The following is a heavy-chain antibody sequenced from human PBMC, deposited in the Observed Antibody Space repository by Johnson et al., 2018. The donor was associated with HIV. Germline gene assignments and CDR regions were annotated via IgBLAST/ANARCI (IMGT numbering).Heavy chain of an antibody. CDR3: ARDQGGQWLAYDAFDI. V-gene: IGHV3-7*01. CDR1: GFTLTSYW. J-gene: IGHJ3*02. CDR2: IKQDGSEK. Sequence: MQLVESGGGLVQPGRSLRLSCAASGFTLTSYWMSWVRQAPGKGLEWVANIKQDGSEKYYVDSVKGRITISRDNAKNSLYLQMNSLRAEDTAVYYCARDQGGQWLAYDAFDIWGQGTMVTVSS. D-gene: IGHD6-19*01.